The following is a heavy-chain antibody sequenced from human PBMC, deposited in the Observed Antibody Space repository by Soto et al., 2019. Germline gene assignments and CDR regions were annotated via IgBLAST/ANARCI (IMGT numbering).Heavy chain of an antibody. CDR3: ASHREDPDAYYRYYFDY. CDR2: VHYSGTT. D-gene: IGHD3-16*01. J-gene: IGHJ4*02. V-gene: IGHV4-39*02. Sequence: SETLSLTCAVARGSISRGSNQWGWIRQPPGKGLEWIGSVHYSGTTYYNPSVKSRVTISVDTSNDHFSLRLISVTAADTAMYYCASHREDPDAYYRYYFDYWGQGALVTVSS. CDR1: RGSISRGSNQ.